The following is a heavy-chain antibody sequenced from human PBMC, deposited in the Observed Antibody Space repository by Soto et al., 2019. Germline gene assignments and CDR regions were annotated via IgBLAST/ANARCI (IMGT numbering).Heavy chain of an antibody. CDR3: ARDELTTYYDILAGPDDAFDV. V-gene: IGHV1-69*04. Sequence: APVKVPCQASGGNFSRYTISCVRHATEQRSEWMGRIIPILGIANYAQKFQVRVTITADNCTSTTYTELSSLRSEDTAVYYCARDELTTYYDILAGPDDAFDVWGQGTMVTVS. D-gene: IGHD3-9*01. CDR2: IIPILGIA. CDR1: GGNFSRYT. J-gene: IGHJ3*01.